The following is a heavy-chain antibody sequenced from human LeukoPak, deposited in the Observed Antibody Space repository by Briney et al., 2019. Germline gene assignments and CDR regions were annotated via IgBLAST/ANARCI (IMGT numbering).Heavy chain of an antibody. Sequence: PGGSLRLSCAASGFTFSSYAMRWVRQAPGKGLEWVAFISYDGSNKYYADSVKGRFTISRDNSKNTLYLQMNSLRAEDTAVYYCARDWYSSSPFDYWGQGTLVTVSS. J-gene: IGHJ4*02. CDR3: ARDWYSSSPFDY. D-gene: IGHD6-6*01. CDR1: GFTFSSYA. V-gene: IGHV3-30-3*01. CDR2: ISYDGSNK.